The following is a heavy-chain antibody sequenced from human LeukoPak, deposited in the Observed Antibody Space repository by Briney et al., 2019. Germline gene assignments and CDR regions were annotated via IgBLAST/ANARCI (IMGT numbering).Heavy chain of an antibody. CDR3: ARDSSSWYPIDYYYYMDV. V-gene: IGHV1-2*02. Sequence: ASVKVSCKASGYTFTGYYMHWVRQAPGQGLEWMGWINPNSGGTNYAQKFQGRVTMTRDTSISTAYMELSRLRSDDTAVYYCARDSSSWYPIDYYYYMDVWGKGTTVTVSS. CDR1: GYTFTGYY. J-gene: IGHJ6*03. CDR2: INPNSGGT. D-gene: IGHD6-13*01.